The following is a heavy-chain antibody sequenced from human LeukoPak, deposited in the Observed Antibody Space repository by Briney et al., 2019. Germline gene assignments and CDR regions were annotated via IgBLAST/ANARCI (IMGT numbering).Heavy chain of an antibody. CDR1: GGSFSGYY. J-gene: IGHJ3*02. CDR3: ANLGPYYYDSSRYEGFDM. CDR2: INHRGST. D-gene: IGHD3-22*01. V-gene: IGHV4-34*01. Sequence: PSETLSLTCAVYGGSFSGYYWTWIRQPPGKRLEWIGEINHRGSTNYNPSLKSRVTISIDTSKNQFSLKLSSVTAADTAVYYCANLGPYYYDSSRYEGFDMWGQGTMVTVSS.